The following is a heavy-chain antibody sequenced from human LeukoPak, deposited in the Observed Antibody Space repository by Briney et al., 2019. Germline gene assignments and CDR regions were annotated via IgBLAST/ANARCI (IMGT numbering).Heavy chain of an antibody. J-gene: IGHJ5*02. D-gene: IGHD1-26*01. V-gene: IGHV4-4*07. CDR2: IYTSGST. CDR1: GGSISSYY. Sequence: SETLSPTCTVSGGSISSYYWSWIRQPAGKGLEWIGRIYTSGSTNYNPSLKSRVTMSVDTSKNQFSLKLSSVTAADTAVYYCAGSRGSYYRINWFDPWGQGTLVTVSS. CDR3: AGSRGSYYRINWFDP.